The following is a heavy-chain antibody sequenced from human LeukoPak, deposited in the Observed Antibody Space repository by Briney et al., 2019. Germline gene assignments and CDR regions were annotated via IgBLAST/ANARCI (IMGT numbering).Heavy chain of an antibody. V-gene: IGHV3-21*01. Sequence: GGSQRLSCAVSGFTFSSYSMTWVRQAPGKGLEWVSSISSSSSYIYYADSVKGRFTISRDNAKNSLYLQMNSLRAEDTAVYYCARDGTLLRFLEWFQNWFDPWGQGTLVTVSS. CDR1: GFTFSSYS. J-gene: IGHJ5*02. CDR3: ARDGTLLRFLEWFQNWFDP. CDR2: ISSSSSYI. D-gene: IGHD3-3*01.